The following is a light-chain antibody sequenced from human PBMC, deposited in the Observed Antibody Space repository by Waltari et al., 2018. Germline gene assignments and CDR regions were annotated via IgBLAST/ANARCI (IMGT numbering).Light chain of an antibody. CDR2: GAS. V-gene: IGKV3-20*01. CDR1: QTISGSW. J-gene: IGKJ4*01. CDR3: QQYDGSSVT. Sequence: EIVLTQSPGTLSLSPGERATLSCRASQTISGSWLTWYQQKPGQAPRLVIYGASIRATASPDRFSGSGSGTDFTLTISRLEPEDFAVYYCQQYDGSSVTFGGGTKVEIK.